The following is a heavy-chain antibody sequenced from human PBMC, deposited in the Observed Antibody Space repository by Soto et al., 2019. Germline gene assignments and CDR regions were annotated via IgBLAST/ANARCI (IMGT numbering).Heavy chain of an antibody. CDR2: IYTSGST. CDR1: GGSISSYY. D-gene: IGHD3-9*01. Sequence: QVQLQESGPGLVKPSETLSLTCTVSGGSISSYYWSWIRQPAGKGLEWIGRIYTSGSTNYNPSLKRRVTMSVDTSKNQFALKLSSVTAADTAVYYCARVPTLTGPPDYYYGMDVWGQGTTVTVSS. CDR3: ARVPTLTGPPDYYYGMDV. V-gene: IGHV4-4*07. J-gene: IGHJ6*02.